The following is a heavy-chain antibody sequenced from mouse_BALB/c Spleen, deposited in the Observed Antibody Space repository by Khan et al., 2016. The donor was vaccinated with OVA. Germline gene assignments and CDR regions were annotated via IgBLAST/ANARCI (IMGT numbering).Heavy chain of an antibody. CDR2: INPSTGYS. V-gene: IGHV1-7*01. Sequence: QVQLQQSGAELAKPGASVKMSCKASGYTFTSYWMHWVKQRPGQGLEWIGYINPSTGYSEYNQKVKDKATLTANKSSSTAYMQLSSLTSDDSAVYYCGSLGLCYWGQGTLVTVSA. J-gene: IGHJ3*01. D-gene: IGHD4-1*01. CDR3: GSLGLCY. CDR1: GYTFTSYW.